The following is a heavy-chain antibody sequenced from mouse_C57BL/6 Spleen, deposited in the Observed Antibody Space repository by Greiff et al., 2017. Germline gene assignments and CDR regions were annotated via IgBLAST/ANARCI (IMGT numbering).Heavy chain of an antibody. V-gene: IGHV5-17*01. Sequence: EVKLMESGGGLVKPGGSLKLSCAASGFTFSDYGMHWVRQAPEQGLEWVAYISRGSSTINYADTVKGRFTISRDKAKNTVFLQMTSLRSEDTAMYYCARPLDGYDGAWFAYWGQGTLVTVSA. CDR2: ISRGSSTI. CDR1: GFTFSDYG. D-gene: IGHD2-2*01. J-gene: IGHJ3*01. CDR3: ARPLDGYDGAWFAY.